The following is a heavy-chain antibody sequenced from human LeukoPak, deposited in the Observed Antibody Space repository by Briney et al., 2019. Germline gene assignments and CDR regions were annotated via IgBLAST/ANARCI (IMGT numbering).Heavy chain of an antibody. CDR3: ARDRAYSSDN. Sequence: PGGSLRLSCVASGLTLDKYWMTWVRQAPGKGLEWVANIRQDGREKDLVDSVNARFTISRDNARNTLYLQMNSLRAEDTAVYYCARDRAYSSDNWGQGTLVTVSS. V-gene: IGHV3-7*01. CDR2: IRQDGREK. D-gene: IGHD2-21*01. J-gene: IGHJ4*02. CDR1: GLTLDKYW.